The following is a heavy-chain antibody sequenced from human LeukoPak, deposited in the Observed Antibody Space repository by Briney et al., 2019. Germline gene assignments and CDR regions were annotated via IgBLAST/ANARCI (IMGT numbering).Heavy chain of an antibody. Sequence: PSETLSFTCTVSGDSINSLDLWSWVRQPPGKGLEWIGEMHLSGTTHSNPSVKSRVTISIDKSKNQFFLNLSSVTAADTAVYYCAGLVGRYSSGLYYYYFDYWGQGTLVTVSS. J-gene: IGHJ4*02. CDR2: MHLSGTT. CDR3: AGLVGRYSSGLYYYYFDY. D-gene: IGHD3-22*01. V-gene: IGHV4-4*02. CDR1: GDSINSLDL.